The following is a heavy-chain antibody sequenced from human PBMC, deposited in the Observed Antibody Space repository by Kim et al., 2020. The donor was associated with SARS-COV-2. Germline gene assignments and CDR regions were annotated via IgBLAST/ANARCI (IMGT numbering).Heavy chain of an antibody. D-gene: IGHD2-21*01. Sequence: SETLSLTCAVSGGSISSSNWWSWVRQPPGKGLEWIGEIYHSGSTNYNPSLKSRVTISVDKSKNQFSLKLSSVTAADTAVYYCASHMGGDGYNSWIIDYWGQGTLVTVSS. CDR1: GGSISSSNW. CDR2: IYHSGST. J-gene: IGHJ4*02. CDR3: ASHMGGDGYNSWIIDY. V-gene: IGHV4-4*02.